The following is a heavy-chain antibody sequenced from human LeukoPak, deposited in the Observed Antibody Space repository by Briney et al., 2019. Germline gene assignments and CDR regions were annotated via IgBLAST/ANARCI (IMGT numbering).Heavy chain of an antibody. Sequence: ASVKVSCKASGYTFTGYYMHWVRQAPGQGLEWMGRINPKSGDTSYAQKFQGRVTMTRDTPISTAYMELSRLSYDDTAVYHCARAQYCSSTSCGVDVWGQGTTVTVSS. D-gene: IGHD2-2*01. V-gene: IGHV1-2*06. CDR1: GYTFTGYY. CDR2: INPKSGDT. CDR3: ARAQYCSSTSCGVDV. J-gene: IGHJ6*02.